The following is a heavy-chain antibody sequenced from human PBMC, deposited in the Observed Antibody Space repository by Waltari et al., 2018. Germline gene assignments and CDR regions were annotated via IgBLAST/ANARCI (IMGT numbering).Heavy chain of an antibody. Sequence: QVQLVESGGGVVQPGRSLRLSCAASGFTFSSYAMHWVRQAPGKGVEWVSVISYDGSNKYYADSVKGRFTISRDNSKNTLYLQMNSLRAEDTAVYYCARVAGGNYFDYWGQGTLVTVSS. J-gene: IGHJ4*02. CDR1: GFTFSSYA. V-gene: IGHV3-30-3*01. CDR3: ARVAGGNYFDY. CDR2: ISYDGSNK. D-gene: IGHD6-19*01.